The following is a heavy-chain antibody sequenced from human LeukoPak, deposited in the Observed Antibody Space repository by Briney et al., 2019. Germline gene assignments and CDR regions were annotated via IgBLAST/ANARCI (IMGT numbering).Heavy chain of an antibody. CDR1: GGSISIYY. V-gene: IGHV4-59*01. J-gene: IGHJ3*02. CDR2: IYYSGST. D-gene: IGHD2-15*01. Sequence: PSETLSLTCTVSGGSISIYYWSWIRQPPGKGLEWIGYIYYSGSTNYNPSLKSRVTISVDTSKNQFSLKLSSVTAADTAVYYCARGHNIVVVVAATSAFDIWGQGTMVTVSS. CDR3: ARGHNIVVVVAATSAFDI.